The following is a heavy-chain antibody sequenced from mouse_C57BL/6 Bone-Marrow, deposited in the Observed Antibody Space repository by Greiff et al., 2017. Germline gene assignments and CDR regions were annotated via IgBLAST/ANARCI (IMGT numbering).Heavy chain of an antibody. V-gene: IGHV5-9*01. D-gene: IGHD2-3*01. J-gene: IGHJ3*01. Sequence: EVKLVESGGGLVKPGGSLKLSCAASGFTFSSYTMSWVRQTPEKRLEWVATISGGGGNTYYPDSVKGRFTISRDNAKNTLYLQMSSLRSEDTALYYCARLGWLLRAPWFAYWGQGTLVTVSA. CDR1: GFTFSSYT. CDR3: ARLGWLLRAPWFAY. CDR2: ISGGGGNT.